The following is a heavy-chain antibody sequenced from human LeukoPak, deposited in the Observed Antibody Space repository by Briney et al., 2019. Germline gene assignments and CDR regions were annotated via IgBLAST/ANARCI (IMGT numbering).Heavy chain of an antibody. D-gene: IGHD3-3*01. CDR1: GYTFTGYY. CDR3: AFEVLRSGRVS. J-gene: IGHJ5*02. CDR2: INPNSGGT. Sequence: ASVKVSCKASGYTFTGYYMHWVRQAPGQGLEWMGRINPNSGGTNYAQKFQGKVTMTRDTSISTAYMELSRLRSDDTAVYYCAFEVLRSGRVSWGQGTLVTVSS. V-gene: IGHV1-2*06.